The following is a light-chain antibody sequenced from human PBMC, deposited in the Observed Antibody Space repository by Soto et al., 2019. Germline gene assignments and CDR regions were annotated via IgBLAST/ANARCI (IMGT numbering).Light chain of an antibody. J-gene: IGLJ2*01. CDR1: NIGSKS. Sequence: SYELTQPPSVSVAPGKTARITCGGNNIGSKSVHWYQQKPGQAPVLVIYYDSDRPSGIPERFSGSNSGNTATLTISRVEAADAAVYYFQVWDSSSDHPVFGGGTKLTVL. CDR3: QVWDSSSDHPV. V-gene: IGLV3-21*04. CDR2: YDS.